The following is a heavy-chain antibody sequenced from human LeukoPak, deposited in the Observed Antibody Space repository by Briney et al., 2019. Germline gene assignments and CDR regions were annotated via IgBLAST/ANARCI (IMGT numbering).Heavy chain of an antibody. CDR1: GYSISSSYY. D-gene: IGHD5-18*01. CDR3: ARRGYSYGDY. CDR2: IYYSGST. Sequence: SETLSLTCTVSGYSISSSYYWGWIRQPPGKGLEWIGSIYYSGSTYYNPSLKSRVAISVDTSKNQFSLKLSSVTAADTAVYYCARRGYSYGDYWGQGTLVTVSS. J-gene: IGHJ4*02. V-gene: IGHV4-38-2*02.